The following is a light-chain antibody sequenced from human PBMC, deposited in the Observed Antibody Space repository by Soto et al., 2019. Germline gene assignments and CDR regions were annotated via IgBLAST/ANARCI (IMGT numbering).Light chain of an antibody. V-gene: IGLV2-23*02. J-gene: IGLJ2*01. CDR1: SSDVGSYNL. CDR2: EVS. Sequence: QSALTQPASVSGSPGQSITISCTGTSSDVGSYNLVSWYQQHPGKAPKLMIYEVSKRPSGVSSRFSGSKSGHTASLTISGLQAEDEADYYCCSYVGSSTLVFGGGTKVTVL. CDR3: CSYVGSSTLV.